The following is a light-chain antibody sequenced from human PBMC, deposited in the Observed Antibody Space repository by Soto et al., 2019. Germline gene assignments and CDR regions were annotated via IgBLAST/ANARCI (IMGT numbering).Light chain of an antibody. J-gene: IGKJ4*01. CDR2: AAS. V-gene: IGKV1-39*01. CDR3: QHSHSTPLS. CDR1: QSISSY. Sequence: DIQMTQSPSSLSASVGDRVTITCRASQSISSYLNWYQQKPGKAPKLLIYAASSLQSGVPSRFSGSGSGTDFTLTISSLQPEDVATDYCQHSHSTPLSFRGGTKVEIK.